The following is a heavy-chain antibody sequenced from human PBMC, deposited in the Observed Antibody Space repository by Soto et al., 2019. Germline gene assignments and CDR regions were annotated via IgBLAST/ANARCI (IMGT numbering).Heavy chain of an antibody. CDR2: IFPGDSDT. D-gene: IGHD6-6*01. CDR3: ARRVAAHPYFDF. V-gene: IGHV5-51*01. Sequence: XESLKMSFKGSGYIFANDWIAWVRQMPGKGLEWMGIIFPGDSDTRYSPSFQGQVTISADKSINTAYLQWSSLKASDTAVYYCARRVAAHPYFDFWGQGALVTVSS. J-gene: IGHJ4*02. CDR1: GYIFANDW.